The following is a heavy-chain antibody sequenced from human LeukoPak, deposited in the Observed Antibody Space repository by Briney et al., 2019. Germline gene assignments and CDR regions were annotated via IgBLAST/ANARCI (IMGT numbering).Heavy chain of an antibody. V-gene: IGHV3-23*01. J-gene: IGHJ4*02. CDR3: ATEGLYY. CDR1: GAAFTKYG. CDR2: ISRSGDIT. Sequence: GWSLRLSCAASGAAFTKYGMKWVRQAAGAGLEYISGISRSGDITHYADSVKGRFTISRDNVQNTLYLQMNSLRADDTALYYCATEGLYYWGPGTQVTVSS.